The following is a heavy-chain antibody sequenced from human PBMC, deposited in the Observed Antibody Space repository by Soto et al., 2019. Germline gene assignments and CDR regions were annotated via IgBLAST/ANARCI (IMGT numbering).Heavy chain of an antibody. D-gene: IGHD3-10*02. Sequence: ASVKVSCKASGYTFTSYAMHWVRQAPGQRLEWMGWINAGNGNTKYSQKFQGRVTITRDTSASTANMELSSLRSEDTAVYYCARVVRGAEGLYYYYYGMDVWGQGTTVTVSS. J-gene: IGHJ6*02. V-gene: IGHV1-3*01. CDR1: GYTFTSYA. CDR3: ARVVRGAEGLYYYYYGMDV. CDR2: INAGNGNT.